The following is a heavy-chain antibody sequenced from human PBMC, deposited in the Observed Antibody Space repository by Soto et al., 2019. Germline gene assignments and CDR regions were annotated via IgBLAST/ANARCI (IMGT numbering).Heavy chain of an antibody. CDR3: ARGGYYDSSGSRNYHYYGMDV. J-gene: IGHJ6*02. D-gene: IGHD3-22*01. CDR2: ISPYDGNT. V-gene: IGHV1-18*01. CDR1: GYTFSSYG. Sequence: ASVKVSCKASGYTFSSYGISWVRQAPGQGLEWLGWISPYDGNTKYAQILQGRVSMTTDTSTKTAYMEVRSLRSDGTAVYYCARGGYYDSSGSRNYHYYGMDVWGQGPTVTVSS.